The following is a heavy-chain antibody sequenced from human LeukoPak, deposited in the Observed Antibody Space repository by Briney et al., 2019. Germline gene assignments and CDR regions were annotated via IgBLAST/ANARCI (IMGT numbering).Heavy chain of an antibody. D-gene: IGHD6-13*01. Sequence: GGSLRLSCAASGFSFNMFPMHWVRQAPGKGLECVAVISYDGSNKYYADSVTGRFTISRDNSKNTLYLQMNSLRAEDTAVYYCAKDRGSSWYGDYYYGMDVWGQGTTVTVSS. J-gene: IGHJ6*02. CDR3: AKDRGSSWYGDYYYGMDV. V-gene: IGHV3-30-3*01. CDR1: GFSFNMFP. CDR2: ISYDGSNK.